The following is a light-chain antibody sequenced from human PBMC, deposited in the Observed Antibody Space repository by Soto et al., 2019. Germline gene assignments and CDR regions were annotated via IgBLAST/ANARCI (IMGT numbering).Light chain of an antibody. CDR2: DAS. CDR1: QSLSSY. J-gene: IGKJ4*01. CDR3: QQRSDWPRT. V-gene: IGKV3-11*01. Sequence: EIVLTQSPATLSLSPGKRATLSCRASQSLSSYLAWYQQKRGQAPRLLIYDASKRATGIPARFSGSGSGTDFTLSISSLEPEDFAVYYCQQRSDWPRTFGGGTKVELK.